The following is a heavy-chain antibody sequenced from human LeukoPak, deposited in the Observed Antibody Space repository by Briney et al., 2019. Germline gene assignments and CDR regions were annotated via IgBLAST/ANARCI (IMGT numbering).Heavy chain of an antibody. V-gene: IGHV1-18*01. CDR1: GYTFTNYG. CDR2: ISAYNGYT. CDR3: ARDRSYYGSGSLFDY. J-gene: IGHJ4*02. D-gene: IGHD3-10*01. Sequence: GASVKVSCKASGYTFTNYGISWVRQAPGQGLEWMGWISAYNGYTDYAQKLQFRVTMTTDTSTSTAYMELRSLRSDDTAVYYCARDRSYYGSGSLFDYWGQGTLVTVSS.